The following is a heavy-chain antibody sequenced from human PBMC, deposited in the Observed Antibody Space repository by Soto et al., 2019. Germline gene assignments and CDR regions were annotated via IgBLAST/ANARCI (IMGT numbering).Heavy chain of an antibody. D-gene: IGHD3-3*01. CDR2: MAPNSGST. CDR1: GYTFTTSD. J-gene: IGHJ6*02. V-gene: IGHV1-8*01. Sequence: GASVKVSCKASGYTFTTSDINWVRQAPGQGLEWLGWMAPNSGSTGYAQNFQGRITMTGNISRNTAHMELSSLQSEDTAVYYCARERKFDFWRKGLNVWGQGTTVTVSS. CDR3: ARERKFDFWRKGLNV.